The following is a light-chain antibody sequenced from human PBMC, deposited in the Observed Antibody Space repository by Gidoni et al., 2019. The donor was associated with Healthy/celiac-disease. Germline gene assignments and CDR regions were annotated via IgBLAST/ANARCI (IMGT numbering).Light chain of an antibody. CDR2: QDS. V-gene: IGLV3-1*01. Sequence: SYELTQPPSLSVSPGQTATITCSGDKLGDKYACWYQQKPGQSPVLVIYQDSKRPSGIPARFSGSNTGNTATLTNSGTQAMDEADYYCQAWDSSTVVFGGGTKLTVL. CDR3: QAWDSSTVV. CDR1: KLGDKY. J-gene: IGLJ2*01.